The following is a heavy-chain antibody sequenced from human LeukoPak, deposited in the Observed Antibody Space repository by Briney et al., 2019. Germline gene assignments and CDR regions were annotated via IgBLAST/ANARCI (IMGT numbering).Heavy chain of an antibody. CDR1: GFTVSSNY. J-gene: IGHJ4*02. D-gene: IGHD3-16*01. CDR3: TREVGGGASGQ. V-gene: IGHV3-66*01. Sequence: GESLRLSCAASGFTVSSNYMSWARQVPGKGLEWVSVIYSDGTISYADSVKGRFTISRDNSENTLYLQMNSLRVEDTAVYYCTREVGGGASGQWGQGTLVTVSS. CDR2: IYSDGTI.